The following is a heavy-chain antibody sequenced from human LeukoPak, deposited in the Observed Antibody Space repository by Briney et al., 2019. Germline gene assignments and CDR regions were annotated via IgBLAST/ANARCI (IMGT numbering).Heavy chain of an antibody. J-gene: IGHJ4*02. V-gene: IGHV4-4*07. CDR2: IYTSGSA. CDR3: TREPLP. CDR1: GGSISGYY. Sequence: KASETLSLTCTVSGGSISGYYWSWIRQPAGKGLEWIGRIYTSGSATYNPSLKSRVTMSADTLKNQVSLKLTPVTAADTAVYYCTREPLPWGQGTLVTVSS.